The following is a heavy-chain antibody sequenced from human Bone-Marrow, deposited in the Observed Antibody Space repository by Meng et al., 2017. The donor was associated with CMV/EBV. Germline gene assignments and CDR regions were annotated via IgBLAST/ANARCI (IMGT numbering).Heavy chain of an antibody. CDR2: IKQDGSEK. J-gene: IGHJ3*02. V-gene: IGHV3-7*01. CDR1: GFTFSSYW. CDR3: ATIFGVWVGAFDI. D-gene: IGHD3-3*01. Sequence: GESLKISCAASGFTFSSYWMSWVRQAPGKGLEWVANIKQDGSEKYYVDSVKGRFTISRDNAKNSLYLQMNSLRAEDTAVYYCATIFGVWVGAFDIWGQGTMVTVSS.